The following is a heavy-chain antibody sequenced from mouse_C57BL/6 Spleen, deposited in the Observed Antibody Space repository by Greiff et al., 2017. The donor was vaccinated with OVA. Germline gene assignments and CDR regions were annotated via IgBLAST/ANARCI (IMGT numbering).Heavy chain of an antibody. D-gene: IGHD2-1*01. J-gene: IGHJ2*01. CDR1: GYTFTDYY. Sequence: VQLQQSGPELVKPGASVKISCKASGYTFTDYYMNWVKQSHGKSLEWIGDINPNNGGTSYNQKFKGKATLTVDKSSSTAYMELRSLTSEDSAVYYCARAGNYVLDYWGQGTTLTVSS. CDR2: INPNNGGT. CDR3: ARAGNYVLDY. V-gene: IGHV1-26*01.